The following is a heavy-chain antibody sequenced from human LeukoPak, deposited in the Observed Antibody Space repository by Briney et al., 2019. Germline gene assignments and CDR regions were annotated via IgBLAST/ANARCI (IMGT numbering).Heavy chain of an antibody. Sequence: HPGGSLRLSCAASGFTFKSYAMSWVRQAPGKGLEWVSGISGSGDSAYYADSVKGRFTISRDNSKNTLYLQMNSLRAEDTALYYCAKGHLAVASWGQGTLVTVSS. CDR2: ISGSGDSA. CDR3: AKGHLAVAS. V-gene: IGHV3-23*01. J-gene: IGHJ5*02. D-gene: IGHD6-19*01. CDR1: GFTFKSYA.